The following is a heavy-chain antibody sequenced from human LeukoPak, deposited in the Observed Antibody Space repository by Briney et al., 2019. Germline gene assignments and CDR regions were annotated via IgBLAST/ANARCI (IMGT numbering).Heavy chain of an antibody. J-gene: IGHJ5*02. V-gene: IGHV4-4*02. CDR2: IYHSGST. CDR3: ARDTSGSYGSGGWFDP. D-gene: IGHD3-10*01. Sequence: SGTLSLTCDVSGDSISGSNWWNWVRQPPGKGLEWIGGIYHSGSTNYNPSLKSRVTISVDTSKNQFSLKLSSVTAADTAVYYCARDTSGSYGSGGWFDPWGQGTLVTVSS. CDR1: GDSISGSNW.